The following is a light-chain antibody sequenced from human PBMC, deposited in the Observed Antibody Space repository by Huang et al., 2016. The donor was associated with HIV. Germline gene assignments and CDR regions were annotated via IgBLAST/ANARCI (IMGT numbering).Light chain of an antibody. J-gene: IGKJ1*01. CDR1: QSISRY. CDR3: QQGYSTPT. CDR2: ASS. V-gene: IGKV1-39*01. Sequence: DIQMTQSPSSLSASVGDRVTITCRASQSISRYLNWYQHNPGKAPELLIYASSSLQSGVTSRFSGSGSGTDFSLTISGLQPEDYATYYCQQGYSTPTFGQGTKVEMK.